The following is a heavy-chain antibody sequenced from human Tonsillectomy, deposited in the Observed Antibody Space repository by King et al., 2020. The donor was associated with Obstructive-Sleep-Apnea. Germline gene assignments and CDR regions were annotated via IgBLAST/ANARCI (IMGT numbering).Heavy chain of an antibody. CDR3: ARVDIGVVITLFDY. CDR2: IYHSGST. CDR1: GYSISSGYY. V-gene: IGHV4-38-2*02. Sequence: PLQESGPGLVKPSETLSLTCTVSGYSISSGYYWGWIRQPPGKGLEWIGSIYHSGSTYSNPSLKSRITISVHTSKNQFSLTLSSVTAADTAVYYCARVDIGVVITLFDYWGQGTLVTVSS. D-gene: IGHD3-3*01. J-gene: IGHJ4*02.